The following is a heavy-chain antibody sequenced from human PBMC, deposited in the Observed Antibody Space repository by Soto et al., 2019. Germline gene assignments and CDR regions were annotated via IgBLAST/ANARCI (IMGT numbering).Heavy chain of an antibody. Sequence: QVQLVESGGGVVQPGRSLRLSCAASGFTFSSYAMHWVRQAPGKGLEWVAVISYDGSNKYYADSVKGRFTISRDNSKNTLYLQMNSLRAEDTAGYYCARDGYSSGWYSQTKYYYYYYGMDVWGQGTTVTVSS. CDR1: GFTFSSYA. J-gene: IGHJ6*02. CDR3: ARDGYSSGWYSQTKYYYYYYGMDV. V-gene: IGHV3-30-3*01. CDR2: ISYDGSNK. D-gene: IGHD6-19*01.